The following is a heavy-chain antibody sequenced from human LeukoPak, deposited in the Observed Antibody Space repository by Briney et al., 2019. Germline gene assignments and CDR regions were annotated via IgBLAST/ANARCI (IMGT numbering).Heavy chain of an antibody. V-gene: IGHV3-74*01. CDR2: LNPDGTDT. CDR1: GFTFSNYW. D-gene: IGHD3-10*01. J-gene: IGHJ4*02. CDR3: VGAHVAAY. Sequence: GGPLRLSCAASGFTFSNYWMHWVRQVPGKGLVWVSHLNPDGTDTYYADSVKGRFTVSRDNARNTLYLQMNSLRAEDTAVYYCVGAHVAAYWGQGTLVTVSS.